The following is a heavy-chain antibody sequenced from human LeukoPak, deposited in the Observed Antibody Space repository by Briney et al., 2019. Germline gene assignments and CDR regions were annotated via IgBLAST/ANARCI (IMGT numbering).Heavy chain of an antibody. V-gene: IGHV1-46*01. CDR3: ARRRGGYSYGLRGAFDY. J-gene: IGHJ4*02. CDR2: INPSGGST. CDR1: GYTFTSYY. Sequence: VASVKVSCRASGYTFTSYYMHWVRQAPGQGLEWMGIINPSGGSTSYAQKFQGRVTITADESTSTAYMELSSLRSEDTAVYYCARRRGGYSYGLRGAFDYWGQGTLVTVSS. D-gene: IGHD5-18*01.